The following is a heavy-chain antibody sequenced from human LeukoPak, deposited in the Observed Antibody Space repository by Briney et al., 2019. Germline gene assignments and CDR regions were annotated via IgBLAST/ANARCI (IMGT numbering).Heavy chain of an antibody. CDR1: GYTFTGYY. V-gene: IGHV1-2*04. CDR3: AREVVGALGEXGYFDY. J-gene: IGHJ4*02. CDR2: INPNSGGT. Sequence: ASVKVSCKASGYTFTGYYMHWVRQAPGQGLEWMGWINPNSGGTNYAQKFQGWVTVTRDTSISTAYMELSRLRSDDTAVYYCAREVVGALGEXGYFDYWGQGXLXTXSS. D-gene: IGHD1-26*01.